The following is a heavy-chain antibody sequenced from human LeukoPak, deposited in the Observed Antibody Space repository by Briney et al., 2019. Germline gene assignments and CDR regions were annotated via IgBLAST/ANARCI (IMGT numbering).Heavy chain of an antibody. CDR1: GGSISSGDYY. CDR2: IYYSGST. Sequence: SETLSLTCTVSGGSISSGDYYWSWIRQPPGTGLEWIGYIYYSGSTYYNPSLKSRVTISVDTSKNQFSLKLSSVTAADTAVYYYARSQLPLSGFDYWGQGTLVTVSS. V-gene: IGHV4-30-4*01. J-gene: IGHJ4*02. CDR3: ARSQLPLSGFDY. D-gene: IGHD2-15*01.